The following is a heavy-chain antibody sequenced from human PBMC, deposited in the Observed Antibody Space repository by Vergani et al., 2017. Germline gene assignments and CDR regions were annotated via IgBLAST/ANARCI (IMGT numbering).Heavy chain of an antibody. CDR2: ISGSGGST. V-gene: IGHV3-23*04. CDR3: AKAPAGKIAAAGLFDY. CDR1: GFTFSSYA. Sequence: EVQLVESGGGLVQPGGSLRLSCAASGFTFSSYAMSWVRQAPGKGLEWVSAISGSGGSTYYADSVKGRFTISRDNSKNTLYLQMNSLRAEDTAVYYCAKAPAGKIAAAGLFDYWGQGTLVTVSS. D-gene: IGHD6-13*01. J-gene: IGHJ4*02.